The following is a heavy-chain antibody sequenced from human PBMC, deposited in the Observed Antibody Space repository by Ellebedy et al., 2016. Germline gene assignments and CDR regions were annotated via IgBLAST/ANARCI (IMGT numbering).Heavy chain of an antibody. V-gene: IGHV3-23*01. CDR2: ISGGGETT. CDR3: RQGHYADL. J-gene: IGHJ4*02. D-gene: IGHD4-17*01. CDR1: GFSFKTFF. Sequence: GGSLRLSXAGSGFSFKTFFMSWVRLAPGKGPQWVATISGGGETTHFADSVNGRFTISRDSSKNSVYLQMNNLRVEDTAVYYCRQGHYADLWGQGTLVTVSS.